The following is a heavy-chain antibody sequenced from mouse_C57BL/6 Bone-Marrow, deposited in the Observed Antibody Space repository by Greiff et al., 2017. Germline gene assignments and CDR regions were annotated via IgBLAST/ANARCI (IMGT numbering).Heavy chain of an antibody. V-gene: IGHV1-55*01. CDR2: IYPGSGST. CDR3: ARGYYDYDTTDFDY. J-gene: IGHJ2*01. Sequence: VQLQQPGAELVKPGASVKMSCTASGYTFTSYWITWVKQRPGQGLEWIGDIYPGSGSTHYNEKFKSKATLTVDTSSSTAYMQLSSLTSEDSAVYYCARGYYDYDTTDFDYWGQGTTLTVSS. D-gene: IGHD2-4*01. CDR1: GYTFTSYW.